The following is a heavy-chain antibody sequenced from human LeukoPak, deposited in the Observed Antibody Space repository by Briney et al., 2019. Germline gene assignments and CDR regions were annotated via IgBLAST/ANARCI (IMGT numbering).Heavy chain of an antibody. Sequence: GRSLRLSCAASGFTFSSYAMHWVRQAPGKGLEWVAVISYDGGNKYYADSVKGRFTISRDNSKNTLYLQMNSLRAEDTAVYYCARDKPIVVVPAAIADAFDIWGQGTMVTVSS. D-gene: IGHD2-2*02. CDR2: ISYDGGNK. CDR3: ARDKPIVVVPAAIADAFDI. CDR1: GFTFSSYA. V-gene: IGHV3-30-3*01. J-gene: IGHJ3*02.